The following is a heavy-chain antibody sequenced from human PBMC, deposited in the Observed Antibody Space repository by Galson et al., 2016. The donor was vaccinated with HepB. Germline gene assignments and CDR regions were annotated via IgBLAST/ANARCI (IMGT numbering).Heavy chain of an antibody. V-gene: IGHV1-18*01. D-gene: IGHD2-21*02. CDR2: SSAYNGKT. CDR3: ARARGAVSASDY. Sequence: SVKVSCKASGYTFNRYGITWVRQAPGQGLEWMGWSSAYNGKTNYAQKLQGRVTMTADTSTSTAYMELRGLESDDTAVYYCARARGAVSASDYWGQGTLLSVSS. CDR1: GYTFNRYG. J-gene: IGHJ4*02.